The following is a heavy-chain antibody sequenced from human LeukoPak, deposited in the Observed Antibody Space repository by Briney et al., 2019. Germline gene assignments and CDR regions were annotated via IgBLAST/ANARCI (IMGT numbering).Heavy chain of an antibody. Sequence: SETLSLTCSVSGYSISSGYHWAWIRQAPGKGLEWMGSIYQSGSTYDNMSLKSRVSLSVDTSRNQFSLKLSSVTAADTAVYYCARGRARGATHFDPWGQGTLVTVSS. CDR3: ARGRARGATHFDP. V-gene: IGHV4-38-2*02. CDR2: IYQSGST. J-gene: IGHJ5*02. D-gene: IGHD1-26*01. CDR1: GYSISSGYH.